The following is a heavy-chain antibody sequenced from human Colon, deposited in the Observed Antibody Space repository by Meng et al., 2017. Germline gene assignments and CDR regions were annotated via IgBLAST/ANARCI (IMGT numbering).Heavy chain of an antibody. J-gene: IGHJ6*02. CDR3: ARFRFYDSHYYGMDV. CDR2: IDVSRGSP. Sequence: GGSLRLSCRTSGFIFASSVMTWVRQAPGKGLEWVSHIDVSRGSPYYADSVKGRYTISSDNSKNTVYLQMNSLRAEDAAVYYCARFRFYDSHYYGMDVWGQGTTVTVSS. D-gene: IGHD3-22*01. V-gene: IGHV3-23*01. CDR1: GFIFASSV.